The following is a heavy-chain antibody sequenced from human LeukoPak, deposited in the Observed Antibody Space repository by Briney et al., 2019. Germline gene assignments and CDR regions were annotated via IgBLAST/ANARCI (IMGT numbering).Heavy chain of an antibody. D-gene: IGHD4-23*01. CDR1: GFTFSNYA. V-gene: IGHV3-21*01. CDR2: ISSSSSYI. CDR3: ARATLTTVGNYYYYYGMDV. J-gene: IGHJ6*02. Sequence: GASLRLSCAASGFTFSNYAMSWVRQAPGKGLEWVSSISSSSSYIYYADSVKGRFTISRDNAKNSLYLQMNSLRAEDTAVYYCARATLTTVGNYYYYYGMDVWGQGTTVTVSS.